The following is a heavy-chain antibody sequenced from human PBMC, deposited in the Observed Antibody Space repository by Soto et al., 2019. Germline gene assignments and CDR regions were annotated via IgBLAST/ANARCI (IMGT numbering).Heavy chain of an antibody. D-gene: IGHD3-10*01. Sequence: QVQLVESGGGLVKPGGSLRLSCAASGFTFSDYYMSWIRQAPGKGLEWVSYISSSGSTMYYAASVKGRFTISRDNAKNSLHLQMNSLRAEDTAVYYCARDRVSGISMVRGVTPHFDYWGQGTLVTVSS. CDR1: GFTFSDYY. V-gene: IGHV3-11*01. CDR2: ISSSGSTM. J-gene: IGHJ4*02. CDR3: ARDRVSGISMVRGVTPHFDY.